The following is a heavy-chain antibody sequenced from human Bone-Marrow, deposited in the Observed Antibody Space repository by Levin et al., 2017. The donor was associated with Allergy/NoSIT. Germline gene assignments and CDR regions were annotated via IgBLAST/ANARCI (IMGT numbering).Heavy chain of an antibody. CDR1: GYSFSNYW. CDR2: IYPGDSDT. CDR3: VRRPRIEVPDTSYSYYYSDV. V-gene: IGHV5-51*01. Sequence: PGGSLRLSCQGSGYSFSNYWIAWVRQMPGKGLEWMGIIYPGDSDTRYNPSFQGQVTMSADKSTNTAYLQWSSLKASDTAMYYCVRRPRIEVPDTSYSYYYSDVWGKGTTVTVSS. J-gene: IGHJ6*03. D-gene: IGHD2/OR15-2a*01.